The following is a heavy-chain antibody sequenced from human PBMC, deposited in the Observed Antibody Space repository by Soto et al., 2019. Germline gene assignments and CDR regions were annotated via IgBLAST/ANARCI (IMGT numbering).Heavy chain of an antibody. Sequence: EVQLLESGGGLVQPGGSLRLSCAASGFTFSSYAMSWVRPAPGKGLEWVSAISGSGGRTYYAESVKGRFTISRDNSTTTLYLQMNSLRDEDTDVYYCATARDYGYSFFDYWGQGTLVTVSS. CDR1: GFTFSSYA. D-gene: IGHD4-17*01. CDR2: ISGSGGRT. J-gene: IGHJ4*02. V-gene: IGHV3-23*01. CDR3: ATARDYGYSFFDY.